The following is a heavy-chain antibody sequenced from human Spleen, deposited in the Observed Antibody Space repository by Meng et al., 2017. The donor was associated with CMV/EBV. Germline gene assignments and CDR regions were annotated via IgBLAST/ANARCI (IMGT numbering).Heavy chain of an antibody. Sequence: GGSLRLSCTASGFTFDYYGMHWVRQAPGKGLEWVAVISYDGSNKYYADFVKGRFTISRDNSKNTLDLQMNRLRAEDTAVYYCARGYYYDSSGYYRTLDYWGQGTLVTVSS. J-gene: IGHJ4*02. CDR1: GFTFDYYG. D-gene: IGHD3-22*01. CDR3: ARGYYYDSSGYYRTLDY. CDR2: ISYDGSNK. V-gene: IGHV3-30*03.